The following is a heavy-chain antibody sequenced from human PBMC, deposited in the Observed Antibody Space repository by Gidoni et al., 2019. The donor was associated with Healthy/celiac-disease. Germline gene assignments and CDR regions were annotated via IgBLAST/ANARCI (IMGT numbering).Heavy chain of an antibody. CDR2: ISSSSSYT. Sequence: QVQLVESGGGLVKPGGSLRLSCAASGFTFSDYYMSWIRQAPGKGLEWVSYISSSSSYTNYADSVKGRFTISRDNAKNSLYLQMNSLRAEDTAVYYCARVLVAATNNWFDPWGQGTLVTVSS. V-gene: IGHV3-11*06. CDR1: GFTFSDYY. CDR3: ARVLVAATNNWFDP. J-gene: IGHJ5*02. D-gene: IGHD2-15*01.